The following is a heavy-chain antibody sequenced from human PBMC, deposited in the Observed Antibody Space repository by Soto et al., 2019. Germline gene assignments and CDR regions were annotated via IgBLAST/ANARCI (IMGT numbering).Heavy chain of an antibody. D-gene: IGHD6-19*01. V-gene: IGHV1-69*02. Sequence: QVQLVQSGAEVKKPGSSVKVSCKASGGTFSSYTISWVRQAPGQGLEWMGRIIPILGIANYAQKFQGRVTITADKSTSTAYMELSSLRSEDTAVYYCASSYSSGWHYGWLDPWGQGTLVTVSS. CDR1: GGTFSSYT. CDR2: IIPILGIA. J-gene: IGHJ5*02. CDR3: ASSYSSGWHYGWLDP.